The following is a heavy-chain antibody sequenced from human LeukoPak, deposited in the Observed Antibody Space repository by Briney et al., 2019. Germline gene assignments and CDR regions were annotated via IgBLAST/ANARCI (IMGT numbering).Heavy chain of an antibody. V-gene: IGHV4-34*01. CDR3: AHGYCSGGSCFTFSY. J-gene: IGHJ4*02. Sequence: PSETLSLTCAVYGGSFSGYYWSWIRQPPGKGLEWIGEINHSGSTNYNPSLKSRVTISVDTSKNQFSLKLSSVTAADTAIYYYAHGYCSGGSCFTFSYWGQGTLVTVSS. CDR1: GGSFSGYY. D-gene: IGHD2-15*01. CDR2: INHSGST.